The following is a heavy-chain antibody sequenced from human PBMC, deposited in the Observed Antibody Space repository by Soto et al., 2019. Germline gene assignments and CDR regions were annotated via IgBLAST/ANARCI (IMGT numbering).Heavy chain of an antibody. D-gene: IGHD2-15*01. CDR1: GGTFSSYT. Sequence: GASVKVSCKASGGTFSSYTIIWVRQAPGQGLEWMGRIIPILGIANYAQKFQGRVTITADKSTSTAYMELSSLRSEDTAVYYCASYLGGRYCSGGSCSDVWGKGTTVTVSS. J-gene: IGHJ6*04. V-gene: IGHV1-69*02. CDR3: ASYLGGRYCSGGSCSDV. CDR2: IIPILGIA.